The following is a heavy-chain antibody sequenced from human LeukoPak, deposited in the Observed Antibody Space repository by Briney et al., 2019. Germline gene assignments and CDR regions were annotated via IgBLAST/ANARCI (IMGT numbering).Heavy chain of an antibody. CDR2: INPNSGGT. V-gene: IGHV1-2*02. Sequence: GASVKVSCKASGYTFTGYYMHWVRQAPGQGLEWMGWINPNSGGTNYAQKFQGRVTMTRDTSISTAYMELSRLRSDDTAVYYCARGISGGPYDILTRNWFDPWGQGTLVTVSS. J-gene: IGHJ5*02. CDR3: ARGISGGPYDILTRNWFDP. CDR1: GYTFTGYY. D-gene: IGHD3-9*01.